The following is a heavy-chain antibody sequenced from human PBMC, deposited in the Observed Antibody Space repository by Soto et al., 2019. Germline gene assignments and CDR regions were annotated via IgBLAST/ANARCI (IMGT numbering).Heavy chain of an antibody. CDR3: ARDLMVRGVIANNWFDP. V-gene: IGHV3-48*02. Sequence: GGSLRLSCAASGFTFSSYSMNWVRQAPGKGLEWVSYISSSSSTIYYADSVKGRFTISRDNAKNSLYLQMNSLRDEDTAVYYCARDLMVRGVIANNWFDPWGQGTLVTVSS. CDR2: ISSSSSTI. D-gene: IGHD3-10*01. CDR1: GFTFSSYS. J-gene: IGHJ5*02.